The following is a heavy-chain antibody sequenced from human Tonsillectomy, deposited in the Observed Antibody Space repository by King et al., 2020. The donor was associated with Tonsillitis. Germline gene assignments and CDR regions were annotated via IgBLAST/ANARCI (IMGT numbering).Heavy chain of an antibody. J-gene: IGHJ4*02. D-gene: IGHD3-10*01. CDR2: VYYSGST. V-gene: IGHV4-39*07. CDR1: GGSISSSRYY. Sequence: LQLQESGPGLVKPSETLSLTCTVSGGSISSSRYYWGWIRQPPEKELEWIGSVYYSGSTYYNPSLKSRVTISIDTSKNQFSLKLSFVTAADTAVFYCARHSVGGAMGRGVLDSWGQGTLVTVSS. CDR3: ARHSVGGAMGRGVLDS.